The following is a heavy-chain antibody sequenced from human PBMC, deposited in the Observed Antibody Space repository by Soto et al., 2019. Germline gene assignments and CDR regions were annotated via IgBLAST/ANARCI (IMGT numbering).Heavy chain of an antibody. V-gene: IGHV4-4*02. CDR1: GGSISSRNW. J-gene: IGHJ6*02. CDR3: AGIAAYYGRDV. CDR2: IYHSGST. Sequence: QVQLQESGPGLVKPSGTLSLTCAVSGGSISSRNWWSWVRPPPGKGLEWIGEIYHSGSTNYNPSHKSRVTISVDKSKNQGALKLSSVTAADTAVYYWAGIAAYYGRDVWGQGTTVTVSS. D-gene: IGHD6-13*01.